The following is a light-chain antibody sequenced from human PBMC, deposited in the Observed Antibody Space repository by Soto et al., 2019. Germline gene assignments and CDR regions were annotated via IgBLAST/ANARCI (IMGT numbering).Light chain of an antibody. V-gene: IGKV3-11*01. Sequence: EIVLTQSPATLSLSPGERATLSCRASQSVSNYLAWYQQKPGQAPRLLIYHASNRATGIPARFSGSGSGTDFTLTISGLEPEDFAVYYCQQRSIWPPLTFGGGTKVEIK. CDR2: HAS. CDR1: QSVSNY. J-gene: IGKJ4*01. CDR3: QQRSIWPPLT.